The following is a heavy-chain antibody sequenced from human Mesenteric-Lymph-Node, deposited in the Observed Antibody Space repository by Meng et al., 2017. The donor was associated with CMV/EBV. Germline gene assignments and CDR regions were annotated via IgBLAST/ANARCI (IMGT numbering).Heavy chain of an antibody. V-gene: IGHV1-2*02. J-gene: IGHJ4*02. CDR2: INPNSGDT. Sequence: SCKASGNTFTGSYIHWVRQAPGQGLEWVGWINPNSGDTNYAQNFQGGVTMTRDTSISTAFLEVSRLRSDDTAVFYCAIVYPGVGLDYWGQGTLVTVSS. CDR1: GNTFTGSY. D-gene: IGHD1-26*01. CDR3: AIVYPGVGLDY.